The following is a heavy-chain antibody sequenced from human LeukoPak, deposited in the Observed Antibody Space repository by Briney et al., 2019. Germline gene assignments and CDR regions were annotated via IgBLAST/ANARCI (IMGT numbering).Heavy chain of an antibody. D-gene: IGHD2-21*02. CDR2: INSDGSST. CDR1: GFTFSSYW. Sequence: GGSLRLSCAASGFTFSSYWMHWVRQAPGKGLVWVSRINSDGSSTSYADSVKGRFTISRDNAKNTLYLQMNSLRAEDTAVYYCARASEAYCGGDCVARAFDIWGQGTMVTVSS. J-gene: IGHJ3*02. V-gene: IGHV3-74*01. CDR3: ARASEAYCGGDCVARAFDI.